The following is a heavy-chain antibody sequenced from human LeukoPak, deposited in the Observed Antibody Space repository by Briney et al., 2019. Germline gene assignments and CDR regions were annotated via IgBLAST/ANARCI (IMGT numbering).Heavy chain of an antibody. D-gene: IGHD3-3*01. CDR1: GGSFSGYY. J-gene: IGHJ4*02. V-gene: IGHV4-34*01. CDR3: ARETYDYPDY. Sequence: SETLSLTCAVYGGSFSGYYWSWIRQPPGKGLEWIGEINHSGSTNYNPSLKSRVTISVDTSKNQFSLKLSSVTAADTAVYYCARETYDYPDYWGQGTLVTVSS. CDR2: INHSGST.